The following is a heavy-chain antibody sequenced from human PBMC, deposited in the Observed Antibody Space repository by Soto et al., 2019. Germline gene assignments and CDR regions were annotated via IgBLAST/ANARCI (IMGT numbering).Heavy chain of an antibody. CDR2: ISSTTNYI. J-gene: IGHJ4*02. CDR3: ARESEDLSSNLDY. V-gene: IGHV3-21*06. CDR1: GFTFTRYS. Sequence: EVLLVESGGGLVKPGGSLRLSCAASGFTFTRYSMNCVRQAPGKGLEWVASISSTTNYIYYGESLKGRLTISRDNAKNSMYLQMNTLRAEDTAVYYCARESEDLSSNLDYWGQGTLVTVSS.